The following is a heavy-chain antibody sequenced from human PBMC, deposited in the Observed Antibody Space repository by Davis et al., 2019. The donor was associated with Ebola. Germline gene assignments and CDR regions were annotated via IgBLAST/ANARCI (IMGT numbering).Heavy chain of an antibody. CDR2: IQYDGTNK. CDR3: AKSASLLNYYYYGMDV. CDR1: GFTFSTYA. Sequence: PGGSLRLSCAASGFTFSTYAMHWVRQAPGKGLEWVAFIQYDGTNKYYADSVKGRFTISRDNSKNTLYLQMNSLRAEDTAVYYCAKSASLLNYYYYGMDVWGQGTTVTVSS. J-gene: IGHJ6*02. D-gene: IGHD3-9*01. V-gene: IGHV3-30*02.